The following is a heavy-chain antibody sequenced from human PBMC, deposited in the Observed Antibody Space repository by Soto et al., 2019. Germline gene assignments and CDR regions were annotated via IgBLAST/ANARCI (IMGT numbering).Heavy chain of an antibody. CDR1: GFTFNNFA. D-gene: IGHD2-21*01. CDR3: AKTSSASERDSPGW. CDR2: ISGTGGST. J-gene: IGHJ4*02. Sequence: EVQLLESGGALVRPGGSLRLSCAASGFTFNNFAMNWVRQVPGKGLEWVAAISGTGGSTFYSDSLGGRFTISRDNSKNILFLQMKSLKDGGTAVYYCAKTSSASERDSPGWWGQGTLVTVSS. V-gene: IGHV3-23*01.